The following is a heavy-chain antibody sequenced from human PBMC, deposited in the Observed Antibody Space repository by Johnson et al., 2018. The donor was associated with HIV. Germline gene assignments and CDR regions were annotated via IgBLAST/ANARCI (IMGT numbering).Heavy chain of an antibody. CDR2: INWNGGST. V-gene: IGHV3-20*04. CDR3: ARVLCSGGSCYSDAFDI. CDR1: GFTFDDYG. J-gene: IGHJ3*02. D-gene: IGHD2-15*01. Sequence: EVQVVESGGGVVRPGGSLRLSCAASGFTFDDYGMSWVRQAPGKGLEWVSGINWNGGSTGYADSVKGRFTISRDNANNSLYLQMNSLRAEDTALYYCARVLCSGGSCYSDAFDIWGQGTMVTVSS.